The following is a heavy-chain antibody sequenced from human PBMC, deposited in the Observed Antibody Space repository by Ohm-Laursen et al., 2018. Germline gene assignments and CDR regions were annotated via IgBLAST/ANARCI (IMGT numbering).Heavy chain of an antibody. V-gene: IGHV3-23*01. D-gene: IGHD5-24*01. J-gene: IGHJ4*02. CDR1: GFTFSGFA. CDR2: ISGGSGSS. CDR3: ARGPSGTATIG. Sequence: SLRLSCSASGFTFSGFAMSWVRQAPGKGLEWVSGISGGSGSSNYADSVRGRVTISRDNAKNSLYLQMNSLGADDTAVYYCARGPSGTATIGRGQGTLVTVSS.